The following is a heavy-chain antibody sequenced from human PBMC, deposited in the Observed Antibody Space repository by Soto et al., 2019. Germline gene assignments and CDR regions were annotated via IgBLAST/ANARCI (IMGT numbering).Heavy chain of an antibody. D-gene: IGHD2-8*01. CDR3: ARVLRGYYGIDV. Sequence: EVQLVESGGGLVQPGGSLRLSCAASELTLYNYWMHWCRQAPGKGLVWVSRVNSDGSTTNDADSVKGRFTISRDNARSMVFLQMNDLGVEDTAVYYCARVLRGYYGIDVWGQGTTVTVSS. CDR1: ELTLYNYW. V-gene: IGHV3-74*01. CDR2: VNSDGSTT. J-gene: IGHJ6*02.